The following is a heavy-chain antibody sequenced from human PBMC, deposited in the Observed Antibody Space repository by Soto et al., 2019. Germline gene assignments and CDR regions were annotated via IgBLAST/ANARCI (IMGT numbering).Heavy chain of an antibody. CDR2: ISWNSGQL. CDR3: AKDKSTGEYSYYRYMDV. D-gene: IGHD4-17*01. Sequence: EVILVESGGGLVQPDRPLRLSCEASGLNFENYAMHWVRQAPGKGLEWVSAISWNSGQLDYAGSVRGRFTISRDNGKNSLYLEMNSLRPDDTALYFCAKDKSTGEYSYYRYMDVWGRGTTVIVSS. J-gene: IGHJ6*03. V-gene: IGHV3-9*01. CDR1: GLNFENYA.